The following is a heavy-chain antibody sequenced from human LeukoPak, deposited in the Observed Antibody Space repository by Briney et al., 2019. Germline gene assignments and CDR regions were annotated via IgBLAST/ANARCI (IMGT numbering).Heavy chain of an antibody. Sequence: ASVKVSCKASGYTFTSYGISWVRQAPGQGLKWMGWISAYNGNTNYAQKLQGRVTMTTDTSTSTAYMELRSLRSDDTAVYYCARPYSSSSPHYFDSWGQGTLVTVSS. D-gene: IGHD6-6*01. CDR3: ARPYSSSSPHYFDS. V-gene: IGHV1-18*01. J-gene: IGHJ4*02. CDR1: GYTFTSYG. CDR2: ISAYNGNT.